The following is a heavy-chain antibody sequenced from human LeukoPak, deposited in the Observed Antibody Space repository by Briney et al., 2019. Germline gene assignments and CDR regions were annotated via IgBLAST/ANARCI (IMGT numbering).Heavy chain of an antibody. J-gene: IGHJ5*02. V-gene: IGHV3-23*01. Sequence: GGSLRLSCAASGFTFSSYAMSWVRQAPGKGLEWVSTISGSGGSTYYADSVKGRYTISRDNSKNTLYLQMNSLRAEDTAVYYCAKGPRGYYYRWGQGTLVTVPS. D-gene: IGHD3-22*01. CDR2: ISGSGGST. CDR1: GFTFSSYA. CDR3: AKGPRGYYYR.